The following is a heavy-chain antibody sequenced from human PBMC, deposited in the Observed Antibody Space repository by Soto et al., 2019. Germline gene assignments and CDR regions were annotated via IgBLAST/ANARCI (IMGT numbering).Heavy chain of an antibody. CDR2: ISGSGGST. Sequence: EVQLLESGGGLVQPGGSLRLSCAASGFTFSSYAMSWVRQAPGKGLEWVSAISGSGGSTYYEDSVKGRFTISRDNSKNTLYLQMNSLRAEDTAVYYCAKGSSGWYERFDYWGQGTLVTVSS. D-gene: IGHD6-19*01. V-gene: IGHV3-23*01. CDR3: AKGSSGWYERFDY. J-gene: IGHJ4*02. CDR1: GFTFSSYA.